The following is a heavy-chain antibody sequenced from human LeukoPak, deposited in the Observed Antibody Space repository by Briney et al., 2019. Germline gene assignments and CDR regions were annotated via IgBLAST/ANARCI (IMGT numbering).Heavy chain of an antibody. J-gene: IGHJ4*02. CDR1: GGTFSSYA. Sequence: GASVKVSCKASGGTFSSYAISWVRQAPGQGLEWMGRIIPMLGIANYAQKFQGRVTITADKSTSTAYMELSSLRSEDTAVYYCATGRYCSSTSCYAPDYWGQGTLVTVSS. CDR3: ATGRYCSSTSCYAPDY. CDR2: IIPMLGIA. D-gene: IGHD2-2*01. V-gene: IGHV1-69*04.